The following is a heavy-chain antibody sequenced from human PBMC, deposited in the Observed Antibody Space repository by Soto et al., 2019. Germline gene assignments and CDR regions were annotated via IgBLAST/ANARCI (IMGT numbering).Heavy chain of an antibody. V-gene: IGHV3-23*01. J-gene: IGHJ3*02. CDR3: AKDLLSDYYDSSGPYDAFDI. CDR2: ISGSGGST. Sequence: PGGSLRLSCAASGFTFSSYAMSWVRQAPGKGLEWVSAISGSGGSTYYADSVKGRFTISRDNSKNTLYLQMNSLRAEDTAVYYCAKDLLSDYYDSSGPYDAFDIWGQGTMVTVSS. D-gene: IGHD3-22*01. CDR1: GFTFSSYA.